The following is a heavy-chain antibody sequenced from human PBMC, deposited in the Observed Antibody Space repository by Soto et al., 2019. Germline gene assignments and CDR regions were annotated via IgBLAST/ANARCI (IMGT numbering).Heavy chain of an antibody. V-gene: IGHV4-30-2*01. J-gene: IGHJ4*02. CDR1: GGSISSGGYS. CDR2: IYRSGST. CDR3: ARVPDY. Sequence: SSETLSLTCAVSGGSISSGGYSWSWIRQPPGKGLEWIGYIYRSGSTYYNPSLKSRVTISVDRSKNQFSLKLSSVTAADTAVYYCARVPDYRGQGTLVTVSS.